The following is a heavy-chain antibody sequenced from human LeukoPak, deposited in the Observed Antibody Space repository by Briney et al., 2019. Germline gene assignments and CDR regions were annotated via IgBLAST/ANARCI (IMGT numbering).Heavy chain of an antibody. D-gene: IGHD2-2*01. Sequence: GGSLRISCAISGFAFTSNFVRWVRQAPGKGLDWVSVIYGAGSIYYADSVSGRFTTSRDISKNTLYLQMSSLRTEDTAVYYCTKGLARYQLPTYDYYAMDVWGPGTTVTVSS. CDR2: IYGAGSI. J-gene: IGHJ6*02. V-gene: IGHV3-53*05. CDR1: GFAFTSNF. CDR3: TKGLARYQLPTYDYYAMDV.